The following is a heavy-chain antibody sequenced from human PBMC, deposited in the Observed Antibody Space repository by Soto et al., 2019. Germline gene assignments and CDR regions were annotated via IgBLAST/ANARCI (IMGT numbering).Heavy chain of an antibody. D-gene: IGHD6-19*01. V-gene: IGHV1-3*05. CDR3: ARAVAVAADFDY. CDR1: GYTFTGYA. Sequence: QVQLVQSGAEEKKPGASVKVSCKASGYTFTGYAMHWVRQAPGQRLEWMGWINAGNGNTKYSQKFQGRVTITRDTPASTAYMERSSVRSEDTAVYYCARAVAVAADFDYWGQGTLVTVSS. CDR2: INAGNGNT. J-gene: IGHJ4*02.